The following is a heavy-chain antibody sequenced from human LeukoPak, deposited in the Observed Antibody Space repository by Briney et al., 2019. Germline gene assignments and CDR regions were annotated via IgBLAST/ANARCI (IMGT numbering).Heavy chain of an antibody. CDR3: ASSSSYWNDVQFDY. CDR1: GYTFSGYG. J-gene: IGHJ4*02. V-gene: IGHV1-18*01. CDR2: NSGYSGDT. D-gene: IGHD1-1*01. Sequence: ASVTVSCKASGYTFSGYGVTWVRQAPGQGLQWMGWNSGYSGDTDYAQMFQGRVSMTTNTSTSTAYMEPSSLRSEDTAVYYCASSSSYWNDVQFDYWGQGTLVTVPS.